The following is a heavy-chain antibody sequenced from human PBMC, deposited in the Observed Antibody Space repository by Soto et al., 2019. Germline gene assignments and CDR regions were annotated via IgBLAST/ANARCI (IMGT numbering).Heavy chain of an antibody. CDR2: IYYSGST. CDR3: ARHSLRPGPNWFDP. D-gene: IGHD3-10*01. J-gene: IGHJ5*02. Sequence: ETLSLTCTVSGGSISSSSYYWGWIRQPPGKGLEWIGSIYYSGSTYYNPSLKSRVTISVDTSKNQFSLKLSSVTAADTAVYYCARHSLRPGPNWFDPCGPGTLVTVSS. V-gene: IGHV4-39*01. CDR1: GGSISSSSYY.